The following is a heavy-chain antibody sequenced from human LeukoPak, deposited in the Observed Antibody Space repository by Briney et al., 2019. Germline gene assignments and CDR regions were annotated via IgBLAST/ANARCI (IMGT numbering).Heavy chain of an antibody. J-gene: IGHJ3*02. D-gene: IGHD5-24*01. CDR1: GFTFSSYA. Sequence: PGGSLRHSCAASGFTFSSYAMSWVRQAPGKGLEWVSAISGSGGSTYYADSVKGRFTISRDNSKNTLYLQMNSLRAEDTAVYYCAGERWLTNDAFDIWGQGTMVTVSS. V-gene: IGHV3-23*01. CDR3: AGERWLTNDAFDI. CDR2: ISGSGGST.